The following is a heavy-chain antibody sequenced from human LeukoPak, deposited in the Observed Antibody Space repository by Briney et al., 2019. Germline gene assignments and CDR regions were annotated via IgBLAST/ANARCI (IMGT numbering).Heavy chain of an antibody. J-gene: IGHJ4*02. D-gene: IGHD5-12*01. V-gene: IGHV4-34*01. CDR1: GGSFSGYY. CDR2: INHSGST. Sequence: SETLSLTCAVYGGSFSGYYWSWIRQPPGKGLEWIGEINHSGSTNYNPSLKSRVTISVDTSKNQFSLKLSSVTAADTAVYYCARFEWLRSGIDYWGQGTLVTVSS. CDR3: ARFEWLRSGIDY.